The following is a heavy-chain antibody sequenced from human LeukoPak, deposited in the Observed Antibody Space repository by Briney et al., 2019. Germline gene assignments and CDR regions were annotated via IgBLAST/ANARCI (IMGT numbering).Heavy chain of an antibody. V-gene: IGHV4-30-2*01. CDR1: GGSISSGGYS. CDR2: IYHSGST. D-gene: IGHD2/OR15-2a*01. Sequence: PSETLSLTCAVSGGSISSGGYSWSWIRQPPGKGLEWIGYIYHSGSTYYNPSLKSRVTISVDRSKNQFSLKLSSVTAADTAVYYCARSNGELVYFDYWGQGTLVTVSS. J-gene: IGHJ4*02. CDR3: ARSNGELVYFDY.